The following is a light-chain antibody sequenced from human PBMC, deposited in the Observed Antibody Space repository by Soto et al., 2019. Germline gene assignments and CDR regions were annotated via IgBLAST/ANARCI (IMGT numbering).Light chain of an antibody. V-gene: IGLV1-40*01. CDR2: GNS. Sequence: QSVLTQPPSVSGAPGQRVTISCTGSSSNIGAGYDVHWYQQLPGTAPKLLIYGNSNRPAGVPDRFSGSKSGTSASLAITGLQAEDEDYYYCQSYDSSLSGWVFGTGTKVTVL. J-gene: IGLJ1*01. CDR1: SSNIGAGYD. CDR3: QSYDSSLSGWV.